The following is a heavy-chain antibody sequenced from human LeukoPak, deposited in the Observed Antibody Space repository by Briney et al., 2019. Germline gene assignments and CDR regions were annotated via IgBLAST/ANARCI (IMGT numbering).Heavy chain of an antibody. CDR2: INHSGST. D-gene: IGHD2-15*01. CDR3: ARFVKYCSGGSCYSDY. Sequence: PSETLSLTCTVSGGSISSSSYYWSWIRQPPGKGLEWIGEINHSGSTNYNPSLKSRVTISVDTSKNQFSLKLSSVTAADTAVYYCARFVKYCSGGSCYSDYWGQGTLVTVSS. V-gene: IGHV4-39*07. CDR1: GGSISSSSYY. J-gene: IGHJ4*02.